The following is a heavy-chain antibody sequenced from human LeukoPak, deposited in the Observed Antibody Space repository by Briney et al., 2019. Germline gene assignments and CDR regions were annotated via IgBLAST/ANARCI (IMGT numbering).Heavy chain of an antibody. V-gene: IGHV4-59*02. CDR2: IYYSGST. D-gene: IGHD3-10*01. CDR3: ARDRFGRTTHLDY. J-gene: IGHJ4*02. CDR1: GDSVSGYY. Sequence: SETLSLTCTVSGDSVSGYYWSWIRQPPGKGLEWIGYIYYSGSTNYNPSLKSRVTMSVDTSKNQFSLKLTSVTAADTAVYYCARDRFGRTTHLDYWGQGILVTVSS.